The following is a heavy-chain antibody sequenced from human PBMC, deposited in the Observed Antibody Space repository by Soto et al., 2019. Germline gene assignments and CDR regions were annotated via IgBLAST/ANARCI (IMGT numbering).Heavy chain of an antibody. CDR3: TRDGEYYDLWSGRDAFDI. V-gene: IGHV3-49*03. D-gene: IGHD3-3*01. J-gene: IGHJ3*02. CDR1: GFTFGDYA. Sequence: PGGSLRLSCTASGFTFGDYAMSWFRQAPGKGLEWVGFIRSKAYGGTTEYAASVKGRFTISRDDSKSIAYLQMNSLKTEDTAVYYCTRDGEYYDLWSGRDAFDIWGQGTMVTVSS. CDR2: IRSKAYGGTT.